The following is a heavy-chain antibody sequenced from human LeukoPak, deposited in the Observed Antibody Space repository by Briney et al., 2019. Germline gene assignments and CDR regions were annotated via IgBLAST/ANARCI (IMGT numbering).Heavy chain of an antibody. J-gene: IGHJ5*02. D-gene: IGHD5-12*01. CDR3: ARQYFVATRLLWFDT. V-gene: IGHV4-39*01. CDR1: PDSIKSLSHS. CDR2: IYYGGST. Sequence: SETLSLTCIVSPDSIKSLSHSWGWIRQPPGKGLEWVGSIYYGGSTYYNPSLKSRLTMSVDTSNNQFSLNLTSVTAADTAVYYCARQYFVATRLLWFDTWGQGALVTVSS.